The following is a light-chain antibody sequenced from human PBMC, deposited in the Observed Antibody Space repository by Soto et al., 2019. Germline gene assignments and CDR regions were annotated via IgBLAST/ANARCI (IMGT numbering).Light chain of an antibody. Sequence: DIQVTQSPSSLSASVGDRVTITCRTSQTITRFLNWYQHRPGKAPKLLIFGASSLQSGVPSRFSGSGSETDFTLTINTLQPEDSATYYCQQSLSVPYTFGRGTKVDIK. CDR1: QTITRF. CDR2: GAS. J-gene: IGKJ2*01. V-gene: IGKV1-39*01. CDR3: QQSLSVPYT.